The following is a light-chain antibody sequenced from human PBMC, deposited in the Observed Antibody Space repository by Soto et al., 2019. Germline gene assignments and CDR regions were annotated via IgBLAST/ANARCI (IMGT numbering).Light chain of an antibody. CDR2: AAS. J-gene: IGKJ4*01. Sequence: DIQMTQSPSSLSASVGDRVTITCRASQGISNYLAWYQQKPVKVPKLLIYAASTLQSGVPSRFSGSGSGTDFTLTISSLQPEDVATYYCQKYNSAPEGLTFGGGTKVEIK. CDR3: QKYNSAPEGLT. CDR1: QGISNY. V-gene: IGKV1-27*01.